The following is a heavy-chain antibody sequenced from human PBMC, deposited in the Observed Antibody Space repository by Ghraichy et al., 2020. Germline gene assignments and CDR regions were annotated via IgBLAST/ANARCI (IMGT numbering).Heavy chain of an antibody. Sequence: GGSLRLSCAASGFTFSNAWMNWVRQAPGKGLEWIGRIKRKSDGGTTDYAAPMKDRFTISRDDSNNTLYLQMNSLKTEDTAVYYCTTAVVVTGFDCWGQGALVTVSP. CDR2: IKRKSDGGTT. J-gene: IGHJ4*02. CDR1: GFTFSNAW. V-gene: IGHV3-15*01. D-gene: IGHD2-21*02. CDR3: TTAVVVTGFDC.